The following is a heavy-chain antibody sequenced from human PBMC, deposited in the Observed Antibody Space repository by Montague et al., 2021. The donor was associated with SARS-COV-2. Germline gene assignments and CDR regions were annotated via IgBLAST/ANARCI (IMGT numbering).Heavy chain of an antibody. CDR3: ARVVWANTIDFWSGYSQNSWFDP. Sequence: SVKVSFKASGYTFSRYGFSWVRQAPGQGLEWMGWISAYNGDTNYAQNLQGRVTMTTDTSTSTAYMELRSLRSDDTAVYYCARVVWANTIDFWSGYSQNSWFDPWGQGTLVTVSS. J-gene: IGHJ5*02. V-gene: IGHV1-18*01. CDR1: GYTFSRYG. CDR2: ISAYNGDT. D-gene: IGHD3-3*01.